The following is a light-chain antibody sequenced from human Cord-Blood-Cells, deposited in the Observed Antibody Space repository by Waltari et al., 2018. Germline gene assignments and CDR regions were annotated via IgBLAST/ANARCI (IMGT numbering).Light chain of an antibody. Sequence: DIQMTQSPSTLSASVGDRVTITCRASQSLSSWLAWYQQKPGKAPKLLIYKASSLESGVPSRFSGSGSGTEFTLTISSLQPDDFATYYCQQYNRYSWTFGQGTKVEIK. V-gene: IGKV1-5*03. CDR2: KAS. CDR3: QQYNRYSWT. J-gene: IGKJ1*01. CDR1: QSLSSW.